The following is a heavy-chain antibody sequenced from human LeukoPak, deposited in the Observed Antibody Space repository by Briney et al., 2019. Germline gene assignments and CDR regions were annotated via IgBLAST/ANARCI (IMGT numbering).Heavy chain of an antibody. CDR2: IYYSGST. CDR3: ARDLHCYDSSGYSYYFDY. V-gene: IGHV4-31*03. Sequence: SETLSLTCTVSGGSISSGGYYWSWIRQHPGKGLEWIGYIYYSGSTYYNPSLKSRVTISVDTSKNQFSLKLSSVTAADTAVYYCARDLHCYDSSGYSYYFDYWGQGTLVTVSS. CDR1: GGSISSGGYY. J-gene: IGHJ4*02. D-gene: IGHD3-22*01.